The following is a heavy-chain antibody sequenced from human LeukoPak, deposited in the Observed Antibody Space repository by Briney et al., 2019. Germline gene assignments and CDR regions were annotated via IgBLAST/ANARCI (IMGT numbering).Heavy chain of an antibody. Sequence: SETLSLTCTVSGGSISSGSYYWSWIRQPAGKGLEWIGRIYTSGSTNYNPSLKSRVTISVDTSKNQFSLKLSSVTAADTAVYYCARSSWELLHLDYWGQGTLVTVSS. J-gene: IGHJ4*02. D-gene: IGHD1-26*01. V-gene: IGHV4-61*02. CDR2: IYTSGST. CDR3: ARSSWELLHLDY. CDR1: GGSISSGSYY.